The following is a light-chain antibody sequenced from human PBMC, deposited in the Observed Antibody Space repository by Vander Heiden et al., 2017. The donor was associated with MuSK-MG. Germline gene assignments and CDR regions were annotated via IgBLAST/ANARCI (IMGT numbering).Light chain of an antibody. V-gene: IGKV3-15*01. J-gene: IGKJ2*04. Sequence: DIVMTQSPATLSVSPGERVTLSCRASQSVSSNLAWYQHRPGQAPRLLIYGASTRDTGIPARFSGSGSGTEFTLTISSLQSEDFAVYYCHQNKNWPPGSFGQRTKLDIK. CDR1: QSVSSN. CDR2: GAS. CDR3: HQNKNWPPGS.